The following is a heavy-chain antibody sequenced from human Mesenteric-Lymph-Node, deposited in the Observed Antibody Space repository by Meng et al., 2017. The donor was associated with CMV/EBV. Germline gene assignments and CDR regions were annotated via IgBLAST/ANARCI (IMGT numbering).Heavy chain of an antibody. D-gene: IGHD1-14*01. CDR3: TTHHYHGPGR. CDR1: GDSIRAGRYY. V-gene: IGHV4-31*11. CDR2: IYFNGAT. Sequence: LRLSCVVSGDSIRAGRYYWSWIRLRPGEGLEWMGYIYFNGATKYNTSLKSRIAISIDTSNNHFSLRLTSVTAADTAVYYCTTHHYHGPGRWGHGALVTVSS. J-gene: IGHJ4*01.